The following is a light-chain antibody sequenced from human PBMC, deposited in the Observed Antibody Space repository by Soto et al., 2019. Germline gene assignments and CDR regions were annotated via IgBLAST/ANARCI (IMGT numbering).Light chain of an antibody. J-gene: IGKJ4*01. Sequence: EIVLTHSPGTLSLSPGERATLSCRASQSVSSSYLAWYQQKPGQAPRLLIYGASNRATGIPDRFSGSGSGTDFTLTISRLEPEDFAVYYCQQFSSYPLTFGGGTKVDIK. V-gene: IGKV3-20*01. CDR2: GAS. CDR1: QSVSSSY. CDR3: QQFSSYPLT.